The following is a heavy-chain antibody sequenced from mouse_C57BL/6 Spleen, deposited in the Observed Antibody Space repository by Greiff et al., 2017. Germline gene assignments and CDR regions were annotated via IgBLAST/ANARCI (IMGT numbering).Heavy chain of an antibody. D-gene: IGHD2-1*01. J-gene: IGHJ4*01. Sequence: VQLQQPGAELVKPGASVKLSCKASGYTFTSYWMQWVKQRPGQGLEWIGEIDPSDSYTNYNQKFKGKATLTVDTSSSTAYMQLSSLTSEDSAVDYCARSIYYGNYDAMDYWGQGTSVTVSS. CDR2: IDPSDSYT. CDR1: GYTFTSYW. V-gene: IGHV1-50*01. CDR3: ARSIYYGNYDAMDY.